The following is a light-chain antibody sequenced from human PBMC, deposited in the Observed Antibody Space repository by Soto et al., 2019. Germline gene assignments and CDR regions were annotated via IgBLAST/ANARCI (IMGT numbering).Light chain of an antibody. Sequence: EIVLTQSPGTLSLSPGERATLSCRASQSVTSNYLAWYQQRPGQAPRLLIFGASIRDTGIPDRFSGSGSGTDFTLTISRLEPEDFAVYYCHQFGYSPRTFGQGTKVDIK. CDR2: GAS. J-gene: IGKJ1*01. CDR1: QSVTSNY. CDR3: HQFGYSPRT. V-gene: IGKV3-20*01.